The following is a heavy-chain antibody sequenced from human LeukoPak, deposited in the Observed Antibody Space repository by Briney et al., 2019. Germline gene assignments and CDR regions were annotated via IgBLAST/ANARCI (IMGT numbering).Heavy chain of an antibody. CDR2: IYTSGST. D-gene: IGHD6-6*01. CDR1: GGSNSSYY. J-gene: IGHJ5*02. CDR3: ARSPNYSSSSKFDP. Sequence: PSETLSLTCTVSGGSNSSYYWSWIRQPPGKGLEWIGYIYTSGSTNYNPSLKSRVTISVDTSKNQFSLKLSSVTAADTAVYYCARSPNYSSSSKFDPWGQGTLVTVSS. V-gene: IGHV4-4*09.